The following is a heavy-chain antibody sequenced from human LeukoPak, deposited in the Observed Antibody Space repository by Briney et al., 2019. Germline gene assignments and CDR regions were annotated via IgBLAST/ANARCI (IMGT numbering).Heavy chain of an antibody. D-gene: IGHD6-19*01. J-gene: IGHJ5*02. CDR1: GFTFSSYA. CDR3: AKDQDSSGWQGWFDP. V-gene: IGHV3-23*01. Sequence: GGSLRLSCAASGFTFSSYAMSWVRQAPGKGLEWVSAISGSGGSTYYADSVKGRFTISRDNSKNTLYLQMNSLRAEDTAVYYCAKDQDSSGWQGWFDPRGQGTLVTVSS. CDR2: ISGSGGST.